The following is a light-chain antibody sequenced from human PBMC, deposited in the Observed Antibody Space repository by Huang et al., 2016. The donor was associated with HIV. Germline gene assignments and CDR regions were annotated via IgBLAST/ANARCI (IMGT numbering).Light chain of an antibody. CDR1: QSVANK. CDR3: QQYNDWPRA. V-gene: IGKV3-15*01. Sequence: EIVMTQSPATLSVSPGERVTLSCRASQSVANKLAWYQHKPGQAPRLLIYGASSRANGVPARFSGSGSGTDFTLTIGSLQSEDFAVYYCQQYNDWPRAFGQGTKVEIK. J-gene: IGKJ1*01. CDR2: GAS.